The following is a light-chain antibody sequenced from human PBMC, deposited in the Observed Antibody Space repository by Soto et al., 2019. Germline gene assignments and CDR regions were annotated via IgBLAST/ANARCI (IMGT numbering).Light chain of an antibody. CDR2: EVS. Sequence: QSVLTQPASVSGSPGQSITISCTGTSSDVGSYNLVSWYQQHPGKAPKLMIYEVSKRPSGVSNRFSGSKSGNTASLTISGLQAEDEADYYCCSYAVSSTFYVLGTGTKVTVL. CDR1: SSDVGSYNL. J-gene: IGLJ1*01. V-gene: IGLV2-23*02. CDR3: CSYAVSSTFYV.